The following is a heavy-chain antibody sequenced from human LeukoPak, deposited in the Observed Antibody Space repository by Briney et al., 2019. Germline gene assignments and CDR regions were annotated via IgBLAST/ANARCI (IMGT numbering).Heavy chain of an antibody. CDR2: IANDGRDK. CDR1: GFTFSDYG. V-gene: IGHV3-30*18. J-gene: IGHJ4*02. CDR3: VKDMKIKAAGYYIDY. Sequence: PGRSLRLSCAASGFTFSDYGMHWVRQAPGKGLEWVAVIANDGRDKKYADSVRGRFTISRDNSKNTVYLQMNSLRAEDTAVFYCVKDMKIKAAGYYIDYWGQGTLVTVSS. D-gene: IGHD6-13*01.